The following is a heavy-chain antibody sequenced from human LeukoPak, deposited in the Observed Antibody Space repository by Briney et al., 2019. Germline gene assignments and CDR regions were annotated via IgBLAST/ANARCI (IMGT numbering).Heavy chain of an antibody. CDR3: ARGLRYCTTTTCYGELPGDY. CDR2: VSGLNGRT. V-gene: IGHV1-18*01. J-gene: IGHJ4*02. CDR1: GNTFSNYG. D-gene: IGHD2-2*01. Sequence: GASVKVSCKASGNTFSNYGISWVRQAPGQGLEWMGRVSGLNGRTKFAENLQGRVTMTIDTSTATAYMELRGLRSDDTAVYYCARGLRYCTTTTCYGELPGDYWSQGILITVSS.